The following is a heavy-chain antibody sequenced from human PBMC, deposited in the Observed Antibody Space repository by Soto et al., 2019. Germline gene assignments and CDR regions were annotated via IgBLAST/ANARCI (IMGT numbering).Heavy chain of an antibody. Sequence: EVQLLESGGGLVQPGGSLRLSCAASGITFSSFVMSWVRQAPGKGLEWVSAITSSGGDTSYAGSVKGRFTISRDNSKNTLYLQMNSLRADDTAVYYCAKGRTGTTGVFTYFDIWGRGTLVTVSS. CDR2: ITSSGGDT. D-gene: IGHD1-7*01. J-gene: IGHJ2*01. CDR1: GITFSSFV. V-gene: IGHV3-23*01. CDR3: AKGRTGTTGVFTYFDI.